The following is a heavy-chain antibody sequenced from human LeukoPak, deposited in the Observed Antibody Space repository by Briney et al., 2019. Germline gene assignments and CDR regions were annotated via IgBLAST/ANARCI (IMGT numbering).Heavy chain of an antibody. CDR1: GFTLSDYA. J-gene: IGHJ4*02. D-gene: IGHD1-7*01. V-gene: IGHV3-30*18. CDR3: AKVRVVFNWNYAYYFDS. CDR2: ISYDGSNE. Sequence: GRSLRLSCAASGFTLSDYAMHWVRQAPGKGLEWVALISYDGSNEYYADSVKGRFTISRDNSKNTLYLQMNSLRAEDTAVYYCAKVRVVFNWNYAYYFDSWGQGTLVTVSS.